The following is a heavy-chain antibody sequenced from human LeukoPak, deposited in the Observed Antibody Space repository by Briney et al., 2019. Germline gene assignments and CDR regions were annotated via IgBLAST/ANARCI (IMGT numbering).Heavy chain of an antibody. CDR1: GGSFSGYY. D-gene: IGHD2-2*01. Sequence: SETLSLTCAVYGGSFSGYYWSWIRQPSGKGLEWIGEINHSGSTNYNPSLKSRVTIPVDTSKNQFSLKLSSVTAADTAVYYCARGRVVPEGDWFDPWGQGTLVTVSS. V-gene: IGHV4-34*01. J-gene: IGHJ5*02. CDR2: INHSGST. CDR3: ARGRVVPEGDWFDP.